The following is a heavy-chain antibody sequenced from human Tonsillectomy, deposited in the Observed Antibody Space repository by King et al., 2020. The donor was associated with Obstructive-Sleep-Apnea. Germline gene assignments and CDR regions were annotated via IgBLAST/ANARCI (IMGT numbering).Heavy chain of an antibody. D-gene: IGHD6-13*01. Sequence: QLVQSGAEVKKPGASVKVSCKASGYTFTSYYMHWVRQAPGQGLEWMGIINPSGGSTSYAQKFQGRVTMTRDTSTSPVYMELSSLRSEDTAVYYCARDEVAHSSSWSRGEYFQHWGQGTLVTVSS. CDR2: INPSGGST. J-gene: IGHJ1*01. CDR3: ARDEVAHSSSWSRGEYFQH. CDR1: GYTFTSYY. V-gene: IGHV1-46*01.